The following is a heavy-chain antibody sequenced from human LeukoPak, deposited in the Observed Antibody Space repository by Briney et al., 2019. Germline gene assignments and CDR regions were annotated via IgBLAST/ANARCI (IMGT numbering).Heavy chain of an antibody. Sequence: SGTLSLTCTVSGGSISSDDYHWSWIRQPAGKGLEWIGRIYTSGSTNYNPSLKSRVTISVDTSKNQFSLKLSSVTAADTAVYYCARIFGGPVSRRFDPWGQGTLVTVSS. CDR3: ARIFGGPVSRRFDP. CDR2: IYTSGST. J-gene: IGHJ5*02. V-gene: IGHV4-61*02. CDR1: GGSISSDDYH. D-gene: IGHD4-23*01.